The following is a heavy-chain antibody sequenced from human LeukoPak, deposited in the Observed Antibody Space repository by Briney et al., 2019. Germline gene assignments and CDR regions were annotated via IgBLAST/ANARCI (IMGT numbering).Heavy chain of an antibody. CDR1: GFTFSSYA. Sequence: GGSLRLSCAVSGFTFSSYAMSWVRQAPGKGLEWVSVISESGSITHYADSVKGRFTISRDNYKNTVYMQMNSLRVEDTALYYCAKGTTTDDVAFDFWGQGTMVTVSS. CDR2: ISESGSIT. D-gene: IGHD4-17*01. J-gene: IGHJ3*01. CDR3: AKGTTTDDVAFDF. V-gene: IGHV3-23*01.